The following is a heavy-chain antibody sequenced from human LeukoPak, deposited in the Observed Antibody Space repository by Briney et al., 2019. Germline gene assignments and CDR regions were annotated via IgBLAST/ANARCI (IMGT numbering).Heavy chain of an antibody. Sequence: ASVTVSYKDSGYTFTDYYMHWVRQAPGQGREWMGWINPNSGGTNYAQKFQGSVTMTRDTSISTAYMELSRLRSDDTAVYYCARGEVTGYFQHWGQGTLVTVSS. J-gene: IGHJ1*01. CDR2: INPNSGGT. CDR3: ARGEVTGYFQH. D-gene: IGHD5-18*01. V-gene: IGHV1-2*02. CDR1: GYTFTDYY.